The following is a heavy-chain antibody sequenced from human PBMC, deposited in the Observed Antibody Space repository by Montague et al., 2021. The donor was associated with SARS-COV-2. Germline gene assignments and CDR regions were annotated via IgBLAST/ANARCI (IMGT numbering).Heavy chain of an antibody. CDR1: GGSISSGSYY. CDR3: ARAHSGSCAHLDN. V-gene: IGHV4-61*02. D-gene: IGHD5-12*01. CDR2: IYTSGTT. J-gene: IGHJ4*02. Sequence: TLSLTCTVSGGSISSGSYYWSWIRQPAGKGLEWIGRIYTSGTTGYSFSLKSRVTISVDTSKNQFSLKLTSVTAADTAVYYCARAHSGSCAHLDNWGQGSLVTVSS.